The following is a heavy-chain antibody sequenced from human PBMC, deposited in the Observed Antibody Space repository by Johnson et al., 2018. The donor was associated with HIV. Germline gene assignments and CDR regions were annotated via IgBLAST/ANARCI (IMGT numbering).Heavy chain of an antibody. V-gene: IGHV3-30*14. CDR3: ARDPVWGDPDAFDI. CDR1: GFTFSNYD. J-gene: IGHJ3*02. D-gene: IGHD3-16*01. CDR2: ISYDGTNK. Sequence: QMLLVESGGGVVQPGRSLRLSCAASGFTFSNYDIHWVRQAPGKGLEWVAFISYDGTNKYYADSVKGRFTISSDNSKNTLYLQMNSLRAEDTAVYYCARDPVWGDPDAFDIWGQGTMVTVSS.